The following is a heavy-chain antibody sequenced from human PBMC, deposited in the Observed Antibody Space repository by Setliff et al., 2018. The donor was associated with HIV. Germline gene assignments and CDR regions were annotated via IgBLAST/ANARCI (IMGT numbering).Heavy chain of an antibody. D-gene: IGHD4-17*01. Sequence: GGSLRLSCAASGFTFIDYALNWVRQAPGKGLEWVSSISSSSSTSYADSVKGRFTIPRDNAKNSLSLQMNSLRADDTAVYYCARDYYGGFGDYDFGDYFDYWGQGALVTVSS. J-gene: IGHJ4*02. CDR3: ARDYYGGFGDYDFGDYFDY. CDR1: GFTFIDYA. V-gene: IGHV3-21*04. CDR2: ISSSSST.